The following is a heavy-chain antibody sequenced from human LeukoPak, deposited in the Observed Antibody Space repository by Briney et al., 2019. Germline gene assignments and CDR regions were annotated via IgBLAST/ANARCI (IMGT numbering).Heavy chain of an antibody. J-gene: IGHJ6*02. V-gene: IGHV3-33*08. D-gene: IGHD2-2*01. CDR1: GFIFSGFA. Sequence: QTGGSLRLSCAASGFIFSGFAMSWVRQAPGKGLEWVAVIWSDGNNKEHGDSVKGRFTISRDNSKNTLYLQMNSLRAEDTAMYYCARDYCSSISCMDAWGQGTTVTVSS. CDR3: ARDYCSSISCMDA. CDR2: IWSDGNNK.